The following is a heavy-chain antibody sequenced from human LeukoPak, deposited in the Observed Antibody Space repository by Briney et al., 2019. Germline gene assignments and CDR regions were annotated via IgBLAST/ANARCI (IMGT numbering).Heavy chain of an antibody. CDR1: GFTFSSYA. CDR2: ISGSGGST. CDR3: AKDARARGYSYGYDY. V-gene: IGHV3-23*01. Sequence: GGSLRLPCAASGFTFSSYAMSWVRQAPGKGLEWVSAISGSGGSTYYADSVKGRFTISRDNSKNTLCLQMNRLRAEDTAVYYCAKDARARGYSYGYDYWGQGTLVTVSS. J-gene: IGHJ4*02. D-gene: IGHD5-18*01.